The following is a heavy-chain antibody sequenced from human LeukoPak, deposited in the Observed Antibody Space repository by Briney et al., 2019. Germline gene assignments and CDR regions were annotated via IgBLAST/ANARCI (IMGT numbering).Heavy chain of an antibody. CDR3: TRGPAGYSSSWYNFDY. D-gene: IGHD6-13*01. V-gene: IGHV1-8*02. J-gene: IGHJ4*02. CDR2: MNPNSGNT. Sequence: ASVKVSCKASGYTFTGYYMHWVRQATGQGLEWMGWMNPNSGNTGYAQKFQGRVTMTRNTSISTAYMELSSLRSEDTAVYYCTRGPAGYSSSWYNFDYWGQGTLVTVSS. CDR1: GYTFTGYY.